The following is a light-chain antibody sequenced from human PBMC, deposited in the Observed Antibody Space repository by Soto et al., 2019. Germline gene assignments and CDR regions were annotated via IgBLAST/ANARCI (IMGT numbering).Light chain of an antibody. V-gene: IGLV1-44*01. CDR3: AAWDDRLNGVV. J-gene: IGLJ2*01. CDR1: SSNVGSNT. CDR2: RGN. Sequence: QPVLTRPASACGTPQQRVTISCSGSSSNVGSNTVYWYQQLPGTAPKVLIYRGNRRPSGGPARVSGSKSGTSASLAIGGLQSEDEADYYCAAWDDRLNGVVFGGGTKLTVL.